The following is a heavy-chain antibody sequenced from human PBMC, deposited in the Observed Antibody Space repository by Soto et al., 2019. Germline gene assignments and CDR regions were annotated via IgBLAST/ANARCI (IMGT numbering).Heavy chain of an antibody. CDR1: GGSISSYY. D-gene: IGHD3-3*02. Sequence: QVQLQESGPGLVKPSETLSLTCTVSGGSISSYYWSWIRQPPGKGLEWIGYIYYSGSTNYNPSLKCRVTISVDTSKNQCSLKLSSVTAADTAVYYCARDRYPWISEGMDVWGQGTTVTVSS. CDR3: ARDRYPWISEGMDV. CDR2: IYYSGST. J-gene: IGHJ6*02. V-gene: IGHV4-59*01.